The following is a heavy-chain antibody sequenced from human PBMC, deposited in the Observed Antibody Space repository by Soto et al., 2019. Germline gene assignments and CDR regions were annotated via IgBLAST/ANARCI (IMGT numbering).Heavy chain of an antibody. D-gene: IGHD3-10*01. CDR2: INHSGST. CDR3: ARRPYYYGPQFDY. V-gene: IGHV4-34*01. J-gene: IGHJ4*02. CDR1: GGSFSGYY. Sequence: SETLSLTCAVYGGSFSGYYWSWNRQPPGKGLEWIGEINHSGSTNYNPSLKSRVTISVDTSKNQFSLKLSSVTAADTAVYYCARRPYYYGPQFDYWGQGTLVTVSS.